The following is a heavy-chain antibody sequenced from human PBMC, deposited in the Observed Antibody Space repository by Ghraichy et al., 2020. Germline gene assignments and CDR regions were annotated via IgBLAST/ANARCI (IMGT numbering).Heavy chain of an antibody. J-gene: IGHJ4*02. Sequence: GGSLRLFCAASGFTFSSYAMSWVRQAPGKGLEWVSGISGSGGSTYYADSVKGRFTISRDDSKNTLYLQLNSLRAEDTAVYYCAKFCSSTSCYVDYWGQGTLVTVSS. CDR2: ISGSGGST. D-gene: IGHD2-2*01. CDR1: GFTFSSYA. CDR3: AKFCSSTSCYVDY. V-gene: IGHV3-23*01.